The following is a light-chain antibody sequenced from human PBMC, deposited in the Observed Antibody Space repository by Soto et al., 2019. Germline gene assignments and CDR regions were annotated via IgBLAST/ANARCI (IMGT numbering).Light chain of an antibody. Sequence: IQLTQSPSSLSASVGDRVTITCRASQGISSYLAWHQQKPGKAPKLLIYAASTLQSGVPSRFSGSGSGTDFTLTISSLQPEDFATYYCQQLNSYFITFGQGTRLEIK. CDR1: QGISSY. V-gene: IGKV1-9*01. CDR3: QQLNSYFIT. J-gene: IGKJ5*01. CDR2: AAS.